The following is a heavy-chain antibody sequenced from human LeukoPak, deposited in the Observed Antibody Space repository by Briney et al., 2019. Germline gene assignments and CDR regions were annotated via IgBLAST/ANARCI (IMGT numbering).Heavy chain of an antibody. CDR1: GFTFSNYW. J-gene: IGHJ6*02. V-gene: IGHV3-66*01. Sequence: GGSLRLSCAASGFTFSNYWMTWVRQAPGKGLEWVSVIYSGGSTYYADSVKGRFIISRDNSKNTLNLQMNSLRAEDTAVYYCARGDSNYGMDVWGQGTTVTVSS. CDR3: ARGDSNYGMDV. D-gene: IGHD3-22*01. CDR2: IYSGGST.